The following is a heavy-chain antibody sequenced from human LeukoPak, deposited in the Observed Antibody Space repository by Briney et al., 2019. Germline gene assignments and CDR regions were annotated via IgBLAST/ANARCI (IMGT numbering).Heavy chain of an antibody. CDR1: GFTFSSYG. J-gene: IGHJ4*02. Sequence: GGSLRLSCAASGFTFSSYGMSWVRQAPGKGLEWVSAISDSGGSTYYADSVKGRFTISRDNSKNTLYLQMNSLRAEDTAVYYCAKSTAYYGSGSYPDYWGQGTLVTVSS. CDR2: ISDSGGST. D-gene: IGHD3-10*01. CDR3: AKSTAYYGSGSYPDY. V-gene: IGHV3-23*01.